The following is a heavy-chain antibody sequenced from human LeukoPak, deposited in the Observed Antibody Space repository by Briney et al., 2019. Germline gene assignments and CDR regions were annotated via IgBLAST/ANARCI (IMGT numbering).Heavy chain of an antibody. J-gene: IGHJ4*02. CDR2: ISGSGGST. V-gene: IGHV3-23*01. Sequence: GVSLRLSCAACGFIFRSYAMSWVRHAPGKGGEGVSTISGSGGSTYYAGSVEGRVTFSRENSKNTLYLQMNSLRAEDTAVYYWAKGSEQWLARYFDYWGQGTLVTVSS. CDR3: AKGSEQWLARYFDY. CDR1: GFIFRSYA. D-gene: IGHD6-19*01.